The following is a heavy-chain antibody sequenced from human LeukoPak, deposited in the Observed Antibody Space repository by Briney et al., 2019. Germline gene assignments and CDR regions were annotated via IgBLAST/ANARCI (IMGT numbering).Heavy chain of an antibody. CDR3: AREVAELVAYYDFWSGIAFDI. D-gene: IGHD3-3*01. V-gene: IGHV3-7*01. CDR1: GFTFSSYW. CDR2: IKQDGSEK. Sequence: GGSLRLSCAASGFTFSSYWMSWVRQAPGKGLEWVANIKQDGSEKYYVDSVKGRFTTSRDNAKNSLYLQMNSLRAEDTAVYYCAREVAELVAYYDFWSGIAFDIWGQGTMVTVSS. J-gene: IGHJ3*02.